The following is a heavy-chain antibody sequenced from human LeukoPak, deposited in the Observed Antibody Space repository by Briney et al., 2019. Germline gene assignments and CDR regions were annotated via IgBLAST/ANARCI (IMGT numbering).Heavy chain of an antibody. CDR1: GFTFSTYA. J-gene: IGHJ6*02. CDR3: ANTDYYYGMDV. D-gene: IGHD2-8*02. Sequence: GGSLRLSCAASGFTFSTYAMSWVRQAPGKGLEWVSDISGSGGSTYYADSVTGRFSISRDNSKKMFYLQMKSLRVEDTAVYYCANTDYYYGMDVWGQGTTVTVSS. CDR2: ISGSGGST. V-gene: IGHV3-23*01.